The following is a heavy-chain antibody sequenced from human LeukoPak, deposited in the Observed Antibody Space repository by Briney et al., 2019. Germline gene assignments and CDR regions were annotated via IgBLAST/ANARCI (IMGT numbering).Heavy chain of an antibody. J-gene: IGHJ4*02. CDR3: ARLPLSTSKSGFDY. D-gene: IGHD3-10*01. CDR1: GYSFTSYW. CDR2: IYPGDSDT. Sequence: GESLKISCKGSGYSFTSYWIGWVRQMPGKGLEWMGIIYPGDSDTRYSPSFQGQGTISADKSSSTAYLQWSSLKTSDTAMYYCARLPLSTSKSGFDYWGQGTLVTVSS. V-gene: IGHV5-51*01.